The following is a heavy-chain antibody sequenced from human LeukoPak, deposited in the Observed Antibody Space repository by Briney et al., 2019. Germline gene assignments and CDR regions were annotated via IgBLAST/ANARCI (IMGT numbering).Heavy chain of an antibody. V-gene: IGHV3-21*01. CDR2: IGSGSTYM. J-gene: IGHJ5*02. D-gene: IGHD3-10*01. CDR3: ARTPVLGVPKGFDP. CDR1: GFNFSAYN. Sequence: GGSLRLSCAASGFNFSAYNMDWVRQAAGKGLEWVSSIGSGSTYMYYPDSVKGRFTISRDNAKNSLFLQMDSLRAEDTAVYYCARTPVLGVPKGFDPWGQGTLVTVSS.